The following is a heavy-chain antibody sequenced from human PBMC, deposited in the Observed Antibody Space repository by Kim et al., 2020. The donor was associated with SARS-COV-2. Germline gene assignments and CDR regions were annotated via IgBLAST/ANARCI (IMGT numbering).Heavy chain of an antibody. Sequence: SETLSLTCTVSGDSIKSPSNYWGWIRQPPGKGPEWIGTIDNSIRTYHSPSLKSRVTISVDTSKNQFSLKLDSVTAADTAVYYCARLGRVLGAPVYHLYSSGFFFRPFDYWGQGTLVTVSS. V-gene: IGHV4-39*01. CDR3: ARLGRVLGAPVYHLYSSGFFFRPFDY. CDR1: GDSIKSPSNY. CDR2: IDNSIRT. D-gene: IGHD6-19*01. J-gene: IGHJ4*02.